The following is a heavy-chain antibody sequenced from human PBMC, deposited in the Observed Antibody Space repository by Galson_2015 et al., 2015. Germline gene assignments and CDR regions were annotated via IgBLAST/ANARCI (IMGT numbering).Heavy chain of an antibody. V-gene: IGHV3-15*01. J-gene: IGHJ4*02. CDR2: IKSKTDGGTT. CDR3: TISITSFGVVIQGPTDY. D-gene: IGHD3-3*01. CDR1: GFTFSNAW. Sequence: SLRLSCAASGFTFSNAWMSWVRQAPGKGLEWVGRIKSKTDGGTTDYAAPVKGRFTISRDDSKNTLYLQMNSLKTEDTAVYYCTISITSFGVVIQGPTDYWGQGTLVTVSS.